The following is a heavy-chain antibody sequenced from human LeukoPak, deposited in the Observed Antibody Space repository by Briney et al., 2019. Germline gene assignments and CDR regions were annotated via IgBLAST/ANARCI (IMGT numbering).Heavy chain of an antibody. D-gene: IGHD4-17*01. CDR1: GGSISYYY. J-gene: IGHJ6*02. V-gene: IGHV4-59*01. CDR3: AREDPQTTVPEGMDV. CDR2: IYYSVTT. Sequence: PSETLSLTCTVSGGSISYYYWSWSRQSPGKGRWWIGYIYYSVTTNYNPSLKSRVTISVDTSKNQFSLQLRSVTAADTAVYYCAREDPQTTVPEGMDVWGQGTTVTVSS.